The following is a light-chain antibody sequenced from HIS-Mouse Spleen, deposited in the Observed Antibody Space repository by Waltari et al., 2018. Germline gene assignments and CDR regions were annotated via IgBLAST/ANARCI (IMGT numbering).Light chain of an antibody. CDR3: CSYAGSSTWV. CDR2: AGS. Sequence: QSALTQPASVSGSPGQSITISCTGTSSDVGSYNLVSWYQQHPGKAPKLMIYAGSKRPSGGSNRLSGSKSGNTASLTISGLQAEDEADYYCCSYAGSSTWVFGGGTKLTVL. V-gene: IGLV2-23*01. J-gene: IGLJ3*02. CDR1: SSDVGSYNL.